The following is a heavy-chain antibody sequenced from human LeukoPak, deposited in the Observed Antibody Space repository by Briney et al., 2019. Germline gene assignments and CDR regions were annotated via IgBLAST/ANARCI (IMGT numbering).Heavy chain of an antibody. D-gene: IGHD3-22*01. CDR1: GGSISSSSYY. CDR2: IYYSGST. V-gene: IGHV4-39*01. J-gene: IGHJ4*02. Sequence: SETLSLTCTVSGGSISSSSYYWGWIRQPPGKGLEWIGSIYYSGSTYYNPSLKSRVTISVDTSKNQFSLKLSSVTAADTAVYYCARGYYDSSGYTLDYWGQGTLVTVSS. CDR3: ARGYYDSSGYTLDY.